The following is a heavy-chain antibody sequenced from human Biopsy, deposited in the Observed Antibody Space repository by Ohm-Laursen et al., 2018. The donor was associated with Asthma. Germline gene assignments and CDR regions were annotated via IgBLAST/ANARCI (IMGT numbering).Heavy chain of an antibody. CDR2: ISFDGSNE. CDR1: GFSFSNFA. J-gene: IGHJ4*02. D-gene: IGHD1-26*01. CDR3: AKELFPGWELRRGPDS. V-gene: IGHV3-30*18. Sequence: SLRLSCAASGFSFSNFAIHWVRQAPGKGLEWVAVISFDGSNEDYADSVKGQFTISRDNSKNTLFLEMNSLRPEDTAVYYCAKELFPGWELRRGPDSWGQGTLVTVSS.